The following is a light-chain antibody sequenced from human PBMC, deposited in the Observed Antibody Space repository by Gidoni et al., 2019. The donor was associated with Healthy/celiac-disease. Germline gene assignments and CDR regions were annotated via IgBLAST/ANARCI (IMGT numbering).Light chain of an antibody. V-gene: IGLV4-60*03. CDR2: LEGSGSY. Sequence: SASLGSSVKLTCTLSSGHSSYIIAWHQQQPGKAPRYLMKLEGSGSYNKGSGVPDRFSGSSSGADRYLTISNLQSEDEADYYCETWDSNTRVFGGGTKLTVL. J-gene: IGLJ2*01. CDR1: SGHSSYI. CDR3: ETWDSNTRV.